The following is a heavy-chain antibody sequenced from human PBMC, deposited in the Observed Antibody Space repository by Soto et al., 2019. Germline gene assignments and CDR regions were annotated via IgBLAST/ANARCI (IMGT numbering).Heavy chain of an antibody. CDR3: ARQFDFDRSGYYYAY. CDR1: GGTFRRFA. V-gene: IGHV1-69*01. CDR2: ITPMLGTA. Sequence: QVQLVQSGAEVKKPGSSVTVSCRASGGTFRRFASSWLRQSPGQGLEWMGVITPMLGTANYAKNFQGRLSITADEPTSTVSMDLGSLRDEDTDVYYCARQFDFDRSGYYYAYWGQGTLVSVSS. J-gene: IGHJ4*02. D-gene: IGHD3-22*01.